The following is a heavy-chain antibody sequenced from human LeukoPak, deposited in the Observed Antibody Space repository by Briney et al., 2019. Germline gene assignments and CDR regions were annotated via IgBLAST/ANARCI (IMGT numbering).Heavy chain of an antibody. D-gene: IGHD2-21*01. V-gene: IGHV4-34*01. CDR2: INHSGST. CDR3: ARSPALVIATIDWFDP. Sequence: PSETLSLTCAVYGGSFSGYYWSWIRQPPGKGLEWIGEINHSGSTNYNPSLKSRVTISVDTSKNQFSLKLSSVTAADTAVYYCARSPALVIATIDWFDPWGQGTLVTVSS. J-gene: IGHJ5*02. CDR1: GGSFSGYY.